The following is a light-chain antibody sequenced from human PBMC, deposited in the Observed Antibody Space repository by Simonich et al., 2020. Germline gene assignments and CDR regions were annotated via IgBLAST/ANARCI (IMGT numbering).Light chain of an antibody. CDR1: QSVLYSSNNKNY. J-gene: IGKJ2*01. CDR2: WAS. Sequence: DIVLTQSPDSLAVSLGARATINCKSSQSVLYSSNNKNYLACYQQKPVQPPKLLIYWASTRESGVPDRFSGRGSGTEFTLTISSLQAEDVAVYYCQQYYSTPYTFGQGTKLEIK. V-gene: IGKV4-1*01. CDR3: QQYYSTPYT.